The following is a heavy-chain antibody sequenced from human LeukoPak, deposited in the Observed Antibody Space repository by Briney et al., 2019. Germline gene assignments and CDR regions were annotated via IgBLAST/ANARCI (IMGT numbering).Heavy chain of an antibody. CDR3: ARNAFTIFGVITVNPDY. J-gene: IGHJ4*02. CDR2: INSDGSST. CDR1: GFTFSSYR. D-gene: IGHD3-3*01. Sequence: PGGSLRLSCAASGFTFSSYRMYWVRQAPGKGLVWVSRINSDGSSTTYADSVKGRFTISRDNAKNTLYLQMNSLRAEDTALYYCARNAFTIFGVITVNPDYWGQGTLVTVSS. V-gene: IGHV3-74*03.